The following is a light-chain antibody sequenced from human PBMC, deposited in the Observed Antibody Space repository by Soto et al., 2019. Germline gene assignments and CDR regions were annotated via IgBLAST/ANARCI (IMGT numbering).Light chain of an antibody. CDR3: QQGYGIPFT. J-gene: IGKJ5*01. CDR1: QTINSY. Sequence: DIQMTQSPSSLSASLGDRVSITCRASQTINSYLNWYQQKPGEVPNLLIYTASTLQGGVPSRFSGSGSGTDFTLTISNLQPEDFATYYCQQGYGIPFTFGQGTRLE. CDR2: TAS. V-gene: IGKV1-39*01.